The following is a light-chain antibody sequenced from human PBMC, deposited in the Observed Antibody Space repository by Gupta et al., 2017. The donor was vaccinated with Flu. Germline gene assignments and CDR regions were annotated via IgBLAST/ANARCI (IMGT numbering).Light chain of an antibody. CDR3: SSYTSSSTLVV. CDR2: EVS. V-gene: IGLV2-14*01. CDR1: SRDVGYYNY. Sequence: QSALTQPASASGSPGQSITISCTGTSRDVGYYNYVSGYQQHPGGAPKLMIYEVSHRPSGVSNRFSGSKSGNTASPTISGLQAEDEADYYCSSYTSSSTLVVFGGGTKLTVL. J-gene: IGLJ2*01.